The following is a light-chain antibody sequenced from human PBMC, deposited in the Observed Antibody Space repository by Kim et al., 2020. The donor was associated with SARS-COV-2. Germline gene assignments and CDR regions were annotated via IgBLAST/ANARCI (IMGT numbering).Light chain of an antibody. J-gene: IGKJ1*01. V-gene: IGKV1-27*01. CDR2: ASF. CDR3: QNYNSAPRT. Sequence: DIQMTQSPSSLSASVGDRVTITCRASQGITNYLAWYQQKPGQVPKLLIYASFTMQSGVPSRFSGSGSGTDFTLTISSLQPEDVATYYCQNYNSAPRTFGQGTKVEIK. CDR1: QGITNY.